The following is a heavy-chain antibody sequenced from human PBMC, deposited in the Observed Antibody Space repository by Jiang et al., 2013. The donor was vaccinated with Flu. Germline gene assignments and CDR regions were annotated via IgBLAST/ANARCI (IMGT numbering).Heavy chain of an antibody. V-gene: IGHV1-69*13. J-gene: IGHJ4*02. CDR1: GYTFSSYT. CDR3: ATLTDYGDPFDY. D-gene: IGHD4-17*01. CDR2: IIPIFGTA. Sequence: SGAEVKKPGASVKVSCKASGYTFSSYTISWVRQAPGQGLEWMGGIIPIFGTADYAQNFQGRITITADASTTTAYMELSSLRSEDTAVYYCATLTDYGDPFDYWGQGTLVTVSS.